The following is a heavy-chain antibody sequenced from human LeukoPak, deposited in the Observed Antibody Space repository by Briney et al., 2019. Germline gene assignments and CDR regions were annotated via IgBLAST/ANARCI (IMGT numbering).Heavy chain of an antibody. Sequence: SETLSLTCAVSGGSITIGGYSWSWIRQPAGKGLEWIGNIYHSGSTDYNTSLKSRVTILADRSNNQYSLKLSSVTAADTALYYCARVRGELPNAFDVWGQGTMVTVSS. CDR3: ARVRGELPNAFDV. J-gene: IGHJ3*01. D-gene: IGHD1-26*01. V-gene: IGHV4-30-2*01. CDR1: GGSITIGGYS. CDR2: IYHSGST.